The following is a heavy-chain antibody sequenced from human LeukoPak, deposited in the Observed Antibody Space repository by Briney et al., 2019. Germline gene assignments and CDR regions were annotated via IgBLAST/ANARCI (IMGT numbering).Heavy chain of an antibody. CDR3: ARHGYYGPLDAFDI. CDR1: GGSISSSNW. CDR2: IYYSGST. D-gene: IGHD3-22*01. Sequence: SGTLSLTCAVSGGSISSSNWWSWVRQPPGKGLEWIGYIYYSGSTNYNPSLKSRVTISVDTSKNQFSLKLSSVTAADAAVYYCARHGYYGPLDAFDIWGQGTMVTVSS. J-gene: IGHJ3*02. V-gene: IGHV4-4*02.